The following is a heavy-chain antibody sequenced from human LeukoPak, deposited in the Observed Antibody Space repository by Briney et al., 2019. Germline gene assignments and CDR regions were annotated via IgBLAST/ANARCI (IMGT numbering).Heavy chain of an antibody. CDR2: MNPNSGNT. CDR1: GYTFTSYD. CDR3: ARSAVGSSWPTYYYYYMDV. J-gene: IGHJ6*03. D-gene: IGHD6-13*01. V-gene: IGHV1-8*01. Sequence: ASVKVSCKASGYTFTSYDINWVRQATGQGLEWMGWMNPNSGNTGYAQKFQGRVTMTRNTSISTAYMELSSLRSEDTAVYYCARSAVGSSWPTYYYYYMDVWGKGTTVTVSS.